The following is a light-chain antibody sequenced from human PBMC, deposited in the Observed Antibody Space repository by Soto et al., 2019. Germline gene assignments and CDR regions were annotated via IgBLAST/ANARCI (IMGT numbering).Light chain of an antibody. Sequence: QSALTQPASVSGSPGPSITITCNGTSSGIGSYDLLSWYQQHPSKAHKLMIYEVTKRPAQVSARFSGSKSGNTASLTISGLQVADEADYYCCSCGRSGAIFGGGTKLNVL. CDR1: SSGIGSYDL. J-gene: IGLJ2*01. CDR3: CSCGRSGAI. CDR2: EVT. V-gene: IGLV2-23*02.